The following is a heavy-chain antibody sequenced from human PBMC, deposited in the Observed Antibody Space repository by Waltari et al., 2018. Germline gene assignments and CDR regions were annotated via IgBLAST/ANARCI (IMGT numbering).Heavy chain of an antibody. J-gene: IGHJ3*02. Sequence: EVQLVESGGGLVQPGGSLRVSCAASGFIFNRFSMNWVRQAPGKGLEWISYIVTSTGTRYYADSVKGRFTIATDNAQNSLYLQMDSRRAEDTAMYYCVRDDKYAFDIWGQGTMVTVSS. CDR2: IVTSTGTR. V-gene: IGHV3-48*01. D-gene: IGHD3-9*01. CDR1: GFIFNRFS. CDR3: VRDDKYAFDI.